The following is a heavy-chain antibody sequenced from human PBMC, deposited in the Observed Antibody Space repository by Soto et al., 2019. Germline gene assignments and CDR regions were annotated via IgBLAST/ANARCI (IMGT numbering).Heavy chain of an antibody. CDR1: GVSISAGNL. Sequence: QVQLQESGPGLVKPWGTLSLTCAVSGVSISAGNLWSWVRQPPGKGLEWIGEVFADGSTNYNPSLKSRVTMSVDKSQNHFSLNLTSVTAADTAVYYCARLLSGNKEWFDPWGQGTLVTVSS. V-gene: IGHV4-4*02. CDR3: ARLLSGNKEWFDP. D-gene: IGHD3-10*01. CDR2: VFADGST. J-gene: IGHJ5*02.